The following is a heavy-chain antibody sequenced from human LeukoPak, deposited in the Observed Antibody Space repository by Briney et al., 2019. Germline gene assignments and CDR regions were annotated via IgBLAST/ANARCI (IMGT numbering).Heavy chain of an antibody. V-gene: IGHV5-51*01. D-gene: IGHD6-19*01. CDR3: ARVIAVNGPGRAGWFDP. CDR1: GYTFTSYW. CDR2: IYPGDSDA. Sequence: KLGESLKISCKGSGYTFTSYWIGWVRQMPGKGLEWMGIIYPGDSDARYSPSFQGQVTISADKSISTAYLQWSSLKASDTAIYYCARVIAVNGPGRAGWFDPWGQGTLVTVSS. J-gene: IGHJ5*02.